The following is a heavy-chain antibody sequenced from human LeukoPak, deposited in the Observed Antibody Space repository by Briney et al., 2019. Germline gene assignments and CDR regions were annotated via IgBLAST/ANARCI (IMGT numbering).Heavy chain of an antibody. V-gene: IGHV3-30*18. Sequence: GGSLRLPCAASGFTFSSYGMHWVRQAPGKGLEWVAVISYDGSNKYYADSVKGRFTISRDNSKNTLYLQMNSLRAEDTAVYYCAKDGSAGSHSSSPDYWGQGTLVTVSS. CDR3: AKDGSAGSHSSSPDY. CDR2: ISYDGSNK. CDR1: GFTFSSYG. D-gene: IGHD6-13*01. J-gene: IGHJ4*02.